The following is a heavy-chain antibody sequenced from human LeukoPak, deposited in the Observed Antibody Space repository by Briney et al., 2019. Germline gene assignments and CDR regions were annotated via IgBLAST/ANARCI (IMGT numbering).Heavy chain of an antibody. D-gene: IGHD1-26*01. CDR1: GGTFSSYA. CDR3: ARGGRELLDGCSDY. V-gene: IGHV1-69*05. Sequence: GASVKVSCKASGGTFSSYAISWVRQAPGQGLEWMGGIIPIFGTANYAQKFQGRVTITTDESTSTAYMELSSLRSEDTAVYYCARGGRELLDGCSDYWGQGTLVTVSS. CDR2: IIPIFGTA. J-gene: IGHJ4*02.